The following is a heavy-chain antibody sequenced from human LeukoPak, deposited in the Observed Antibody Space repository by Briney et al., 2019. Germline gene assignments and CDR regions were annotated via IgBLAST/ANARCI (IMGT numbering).Heavy chain of an antibody. Sequence: GASVKVSCKXSGGTFSSYAISWVQQAPGQGLEWMGGIIPIFGTANYAQKFQGRVTITTDESTSTAYMELSSLRSEDTAVYYCARAGAIVATYFDYWGQGTLVTVSS. CDR2: IIPIFGTA. D-gene: IGHD5-12*01. V-gene: IGHV1-69*05. CDR3: ARAGAIVATYFDY. J-gene: IGHJ4*02. CDR1: GGTFSSYA.